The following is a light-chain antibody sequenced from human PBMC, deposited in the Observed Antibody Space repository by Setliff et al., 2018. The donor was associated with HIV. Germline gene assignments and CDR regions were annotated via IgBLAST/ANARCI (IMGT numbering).Light chain of an antibody. Sequence: QSALAQPRSVSGSPGQSVTISCTGSSSDVGAFGSVSWYQQSPGTAPKLIMFDVGERPSGVPNRFSGSKSGGTASLTISGLQVEDEADYYCCSYAGSSTSYVFGTGTKVTVL. CDR2: DVG. J-gene: IGLJ1*01. V-gene: IGLV2-11*01. CDR3: CSYAGSSTSYV. CDR1: SSDVGAFGS.